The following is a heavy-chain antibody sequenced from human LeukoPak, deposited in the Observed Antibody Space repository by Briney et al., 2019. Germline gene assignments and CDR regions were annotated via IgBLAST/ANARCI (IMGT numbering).Heavy chain of an antibody. CDR1: GYDFSTYW. V-gene: IGHV5-51*01. J-gene: IGHJ6*02. Sequence: GESLKISCKGLGYDFSTYWNAWVRQRPGKGLEWMGIIYPGGSETRYDPSFQGQVTISVDKSISTTYLQWSSLKASDTAIYYCARHLATVTASRQYYYYGMDVWGQGTTVTVSS. D-gene: IGHD4-17*01. CDR3: ARHLATVTASRQYYYYGMDV. CDR2: IYPGGSET.